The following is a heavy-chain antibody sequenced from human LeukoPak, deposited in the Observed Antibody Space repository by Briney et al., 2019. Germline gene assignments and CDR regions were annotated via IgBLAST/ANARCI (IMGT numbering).Heavy chain of an antibody. CDR2: ISSSSSYI. CDR1: GFTFSSYS. Sequence: GGSLRLSCAASGFTFSSYSMNWVRQAPGKGLEWVSSISSSSSYIYYADSVKGRFTISRDNAKNSLYLRMNSLRAEDTAVYYCARVMVYARGLFDYWGQGTLVTVSS. D-gene: IGHD2-8*01. CDR3: ARVMVYARGLFDY. J-gene: IGHJ4*02. V-gene: IGHV3-21*01.